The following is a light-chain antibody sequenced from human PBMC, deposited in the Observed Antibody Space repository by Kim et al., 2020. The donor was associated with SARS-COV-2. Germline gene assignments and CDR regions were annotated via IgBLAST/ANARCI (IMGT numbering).Light chain of an antibody. CDR3: CSYAGNFAFV. Sequence: QSALTQPRSVSGSPGQSVTISCTGTSSDVGAYNHVYWYQQHPGKAPKFMIYDVSRRPSGVPDRFSGSKSGNTASLTISGLQAEDEADYYCCSYAGNFAFVFGGGTQLTVL. V-gene: IGLV2-11*01. CDR2: DVS. J-gene: IGLJ3*02. CDR1: SSDVGAYNH.